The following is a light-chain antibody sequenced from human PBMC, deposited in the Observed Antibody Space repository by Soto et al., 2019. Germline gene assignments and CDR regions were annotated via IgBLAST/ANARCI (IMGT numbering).Light chain of an antibody. Sequence: EIVLTQSPGNLSLSLGERATLSCRASQSVTSSHLAWYQQKPGQAPRLLIYGGSSRATGIPDKFSGSGSGTDFTLAISRLEPEDFAVYFCHCQQYGTSSAYTFGQGTKLEIK. CDR3: QQYGTSSAYT. CDR2: GGS. V-gene: IGKV3-20*01. CDR1: QSVTSSH. J-gene: IGKJ2*01.